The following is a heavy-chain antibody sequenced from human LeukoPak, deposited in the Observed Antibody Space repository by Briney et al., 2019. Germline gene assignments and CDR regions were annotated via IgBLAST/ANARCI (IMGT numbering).Heavy chain of an antibody. Sequence: ASVKVSCKASGYTFTSYYMHWVRQAPGQGLEWMGIINPSGGSTSYAQKFQGRVTMTRDTSTSTVYMELSSLRSEDTAVYYCARERRGYYDSSGFDYWGQGTLVTVSS. CDR3: ARERRGYYDSSGFDY. CDR2: INPSGGST. D-gene: IGHD3-22*01. J-gene: IGHJ4*02. CDR1: GYTFTSYY. V-gene: IGHV1-46*01.